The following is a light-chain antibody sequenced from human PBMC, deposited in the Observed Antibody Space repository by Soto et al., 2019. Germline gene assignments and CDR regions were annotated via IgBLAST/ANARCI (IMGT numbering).Light chain of an antibody. CDR2: EVS. CDR3: CSYAGSSTYV. J-gene: IGLJ1*01. Sequence: QSALTQPASVSGSPGQSITISCTGTSSDVGSYNLVSWYQQHPGKAPKLMIYEVSKRPSGVSNRFSSSKSGNTASLTISGLQAEDEADYYCCSYAGSSTYVFGTGTQLTVL. V-gene: IGLV2-23*02. CDR1: SSDVGSYNL.